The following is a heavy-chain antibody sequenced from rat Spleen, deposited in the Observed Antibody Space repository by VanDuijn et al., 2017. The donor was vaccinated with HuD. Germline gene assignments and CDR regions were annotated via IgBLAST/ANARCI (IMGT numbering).Heavy chain of an antibody. J-gene: IGHJ2*01. V-gene: IGHV5-29*01. CDR2: ISYDGSGT. Sequence: EVQLVESDGGLVQPGRSLKLSCAASGFTFTDFYMAWVRQAPTKGLEWVATISYDGSGTYYRDSVKGRFSISRDDAKSTLSLQMDSLRSEDTATCYCARRHYGYTDYFDYWGQGVMVTVSS. CDR1: GFTFTDFY. CDR3: ARRHYGYTDYFDY. D-gene: IGHD1-9*01.